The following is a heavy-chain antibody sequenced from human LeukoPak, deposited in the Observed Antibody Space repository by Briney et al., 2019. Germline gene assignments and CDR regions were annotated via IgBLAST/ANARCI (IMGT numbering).Heavy chain of an antibody. J-gene: IGHJ4*02. V-gene: IGHV3-21*04. D-gene: IGHD1-26*01. CDR3: AKDAHPHYYYPDY. CDR1: GFTFSNYA. Sequence: GGSLRLSCACSGFTFSNYAMDWVRQAPGKGLEWVSSITSTSSHTFYADSVRGRFTISRDNSKNTLYLQMNSLRAEDTAVYYCAKDAHPHYYYPDYWGQGTLVTVSS. CDR2: ITSTSSHT.